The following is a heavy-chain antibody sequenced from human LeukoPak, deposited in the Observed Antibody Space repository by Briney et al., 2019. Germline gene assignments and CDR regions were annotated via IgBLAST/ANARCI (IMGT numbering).Heavy chain of an antibody. CDR2: IANGGRDK. D-gene: IGHD6-13*01. J-gene: IGHJ4*02. CDR1: GFTFSSYG. CDR3: VKDMKIKAAGYYVDY. V-gene: IGHV3-30*18. Sequence: PGGSLRLSCAASGFTFSSYGMHWVRQAPGKGLEWVAVIANGGRDKKYADSVRGRFTISRDNSKNTVYLQMNSLRAEDTAVFYCVKDMKIKAAGYYVDYWGQGTLVTVSS.